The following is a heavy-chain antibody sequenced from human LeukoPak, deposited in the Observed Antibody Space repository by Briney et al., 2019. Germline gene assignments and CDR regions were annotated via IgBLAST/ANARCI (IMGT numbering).Heavy chain of an antibody. Sequence: GESLKIYCKGSGYSFTIYWIGWVRQIPGKGLEWMGIIYPGDSDTRYSPSFQGQVTISADKSISTAYLQWSSLKASDTAMYYCARHYRTCSSASCYTGWYFDLWGRGTLVTVSS. CDR3: ARHYRTCSSASCYTGWYFDL. CDR1: GYSFTIYW. CDR2: IYPGDSDT. J-gene: IGHJ2*01. V-gene: IGHV5-51*01. D-gene: IGHD2-2*02.